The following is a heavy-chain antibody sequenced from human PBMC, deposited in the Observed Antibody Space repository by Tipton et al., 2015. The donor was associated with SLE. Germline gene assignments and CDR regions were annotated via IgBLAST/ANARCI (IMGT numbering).Heavy chain of an antibody. CDR2: ISGSGGST. CDR1: GFTFTSYA. D-gene: IGHD6-6*01. J-gene: IGHJ4*02. Sequence: SLRLSCAASGFTFTSYAMSWVRQAPGKGLEWVSGISGSGGSTYYADSVKGRFTISRDNSKNTLYLQMNSLRAEDTAVYYCAKGGKGIAARSVYWGQGTLVTVSS. V-gene: IGHV3-23*01. CDR3: AKGGKGIAARSVY.